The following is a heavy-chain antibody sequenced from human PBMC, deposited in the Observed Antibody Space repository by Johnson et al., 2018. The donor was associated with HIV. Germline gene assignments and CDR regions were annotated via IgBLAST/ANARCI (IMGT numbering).Heavy chain of an antibody. CDR3: ARHWGNDAFDI. CDR1: GFTFSNAW. J-gene: IGHJ3*02. V-gene: IGHV3-30*03. CDR2: ISYDGSNK. D-gene: IGHD7-27*01. Sequence: QVQLVESGGGVVQPGGSLRLSCAASGFTFSNAWMSWVRQAPGKGLVWVAVISYDGSNKKYADSVKGRFTISRDNSNNSLYLQMNSLRAEDTAVYYCARHWGNDAFDIWGHGTAVTVSP.